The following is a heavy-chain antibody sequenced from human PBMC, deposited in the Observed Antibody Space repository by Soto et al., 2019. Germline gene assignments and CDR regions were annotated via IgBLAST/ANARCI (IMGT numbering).Heavy chain of an antibody. Sequence: GGSLRLSCAASGFTFSRNAMSWDRLAPGKGLEWASSMSTSDHTTCYADSVKCRFTISTDNSKNTLYVQMNGLRVEDTAVYYCAGLYSSSSHWLEPPQFWGQGTLVTV. V-gene: IGHV3-23*01. D-gene: IGHD6-6*01. J-gene: IGHJ4*02. CDR2: MSTSDHTT. CDR3: AGLYSSSSHWLEPPQF. CDR1: GFTFSRNA.